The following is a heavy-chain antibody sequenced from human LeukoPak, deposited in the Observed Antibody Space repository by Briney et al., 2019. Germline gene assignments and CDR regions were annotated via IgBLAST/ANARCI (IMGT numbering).Heavy chain of an antibody. CDR2: IYTSGST. CDR1: GGSISSGSYY. V-gene: IGHV4-61*02. CDR3: ARVPVYGSGRNWFDP. J-gene: IGHJ5*02. Sequence: SQTLSLTCTVSGGSISSGSYYWSWIRQPAGKGLEWIGRIYTSGSTNYNPSLKSRVTISVDTSKNQFSLKLSSVTAADTAVYYCARVPVYGSGRNWFDPWGQGTLVTVSS. D-gene: IGHD3-10*01.